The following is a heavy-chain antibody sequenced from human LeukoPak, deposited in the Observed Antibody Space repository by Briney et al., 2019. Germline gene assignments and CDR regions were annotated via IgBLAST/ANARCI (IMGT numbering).Heavy chain of an antibody. D-gene: IGHD3-16*02. CDR3: ARGNSFSYPD. Sequence: GRSLRLSCAASGFTFSSYAMHWVRQAPGKGLEWVAVISYDGSNKYYADSVKGRFTISRDNAKNTLFLQMNSLRAEDTAVYYCARGNSFSYPDWGQGTLVTVSS. J-gene: IGHJ4*02. CDR1: GFTFSSYA. CDR2: ISYDGSNK. V-gene: IGHV3-30*04.